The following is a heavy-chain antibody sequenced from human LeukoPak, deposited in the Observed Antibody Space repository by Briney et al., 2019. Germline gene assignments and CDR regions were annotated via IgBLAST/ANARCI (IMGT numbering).Heavy chain of an antibody. CDR3: ANSHSSGPYGMDV. J-gene: IGHJ6*02. CDR1: GFTFSSYG. Sequence: PGGSLRLSCAASGFTFSSYGMHWVRQAPGKGLEWVAVISYDGSNKYYADSVKGRFTISRDNSKNTLYLQMNSLRAEDTAVYYCANSHSSGPYGMDVWGQGTTATVSS. V-gene: IGHV3-30*18. D-gene: IGHD3-22*01. CDR2: ISYDGSNK.